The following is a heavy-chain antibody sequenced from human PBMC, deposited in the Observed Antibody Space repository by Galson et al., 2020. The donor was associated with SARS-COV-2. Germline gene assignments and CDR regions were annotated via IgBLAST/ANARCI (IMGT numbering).Heavy chain of an antibody. CDR2: ISRNGGST. CDR1: GFTFDDYA. Sequence: GGSLRLSCAASGFTFDDYAMHWVRQAPGKGLEWVSGISRNGGSTDYTDSVKGRFTISRDNAKNSLYLQMNSLRAEDTALYYCAAGQLWLLFDYWGQGTLVTVSS. J-gene: IGHJ4*02. CDR3: AAGQLWLLFDY. D-gene: IGHD5-18*01. V-gene: IGHV3-9*01.